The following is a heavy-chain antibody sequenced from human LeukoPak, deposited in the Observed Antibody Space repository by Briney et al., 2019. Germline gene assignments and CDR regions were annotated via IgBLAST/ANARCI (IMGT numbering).Heavy chain of an antibody. Sequence: GESLKISCKGSGYSFTSYWSGWVRQMPGKGLEWLGIIYPGDSDTRYSPSFQGQVTISADKSISTAYLQWSSLKASDTAMCYCARRLPLPGIAVAGADYWGQGTLVTVSS. D-gene: IGHD6-19*01. V-gene: IGHV5-51*03. CDR2: IYPGDSDT. J-gene: IGHJ4*02. CDR1: GYSFTSYW. CDR3: ARRLPLPGIAVAGADY.